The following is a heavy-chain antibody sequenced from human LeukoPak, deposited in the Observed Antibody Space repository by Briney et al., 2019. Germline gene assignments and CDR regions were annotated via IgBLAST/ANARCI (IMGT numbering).Heavy chain of an antibody. CDR3: ARGAWATRLGS. CDR1: GESLSSYY. Sequence: PSETLSLTCAVYGESLSSYYWSWVRQPPGEGLEWIGEIYESGTTEYNPSLKSRVTISMVPSKQQFSLSLGSVTAADTAVYYCARGAWATRLGSWGLGTPVIVSS. D-gene: IGHD2-15*01. V-gene: IGHV4-34*01. J-gene: IGHJ4*02. CDR2: IYESGTT.